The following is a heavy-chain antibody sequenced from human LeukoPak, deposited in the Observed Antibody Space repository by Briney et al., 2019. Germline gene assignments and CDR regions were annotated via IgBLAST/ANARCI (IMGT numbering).Heavy chain of an antibody. J-gene: IGHJ4*02. CDR2: ISYDGVNK. Sequence: GGSLRLSCAASGFTFSSYVMHWVRQAPGKGLEWVAVISYDGVNKNYADSVKGRFTISRDNSKNTLYLQMNSLRAEDTAVYYCAREGEIQGVSYFDYWGQGTLVTVSS. CDR1: GFTFSSYV. V-gene: IGHV3-30*01. CDR3: AREGEIQGVSYFDY. D-gene: IGHD2-21*01.